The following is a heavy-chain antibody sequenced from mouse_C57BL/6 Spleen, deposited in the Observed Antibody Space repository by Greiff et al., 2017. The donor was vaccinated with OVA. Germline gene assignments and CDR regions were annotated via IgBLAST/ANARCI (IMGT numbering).Heavy chain of an antibody. V-gene: IGHV1-55*01. CDR3: ARHDYDGLHAMDY. Sequence: QVHVKQPGAELVKPGASVKMSCKASGYTFTSYWITWVKQRPGQGLEWIGDIYPGSGSTNYNEKFKSKATLTVDTSSSTAYMQLSSLTSEDSAVYYCARHDYDGLHAMDYWGQGTSVTVSS. CDR2: IYPGSGST. CDR1: GYTFTSYW. D-gene: IGHD2-4*01. J-gene: IGHJ4*01.